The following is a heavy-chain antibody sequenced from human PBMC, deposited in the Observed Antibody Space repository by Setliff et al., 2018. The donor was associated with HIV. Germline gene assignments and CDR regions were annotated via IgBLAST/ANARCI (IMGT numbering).Heavy chain of an antibody. CDR2: IYYNGDS. V-gene: IGHV4-59*11. J-gene: IGHJ3*02. CDR3: ARATFSSSWYPFDGFDI. D-gene: IGHD6-13*01. CDR1: GASLRSQY. Sequence: SETLSLTCNVSGASLRSQYWSWIRQPPGKGLEWIANIYYNGDSNYNPSLKSRVTISVDMSKSQFSLRVKSVTTADTAVYYCARATFSSSWYPFDGFDIWGQGTMVTVSS.